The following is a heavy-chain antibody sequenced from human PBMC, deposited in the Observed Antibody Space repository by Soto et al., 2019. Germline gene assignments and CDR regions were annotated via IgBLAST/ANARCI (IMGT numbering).Heavy chain of an antibody. J-gene: IGHJ4*02. CDR1: GFSFSSYG. CDR3: SPGSYSSGWYFDY. D-gene: IGHD6-19*01. Sequence: QVQLVESGGGVVQPGRSLRLSCAASGFSFSSYGMHWVRQAPGKGLEWVAVISYDGSNKYYADSVKGRFTISRDNSKNTLYLQMNSLRAEDTAVYCCSPGSYSSGWYFDYWGQGTLVTVSS. CDR2: ISYDGSNK. V-gene: IGHV3-30*03.